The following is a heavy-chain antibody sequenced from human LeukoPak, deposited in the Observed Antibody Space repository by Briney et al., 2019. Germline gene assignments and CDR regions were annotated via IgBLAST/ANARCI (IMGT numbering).Heavy chain of an antibody. Sequence: GASVKVSCKASGYTFTSCYMHWVRQAPGQGLEWMGIINPSGGSTSYAQKFQGRVTMTRDTSTSTVYMELSSLRSEDTAVYYCARNFYDFWSGYKSLHYYYGMDVWGQGTTVTVSS. CDR3: ARNFYDFWSGYKSLHYYYGMDV. CDR2: INPSGGST. V-gene: IGHV1-46*01. CDR1: GYTFTSCY. J-gene: IGHJ6*02. D-gene: IGHD3-3*01.